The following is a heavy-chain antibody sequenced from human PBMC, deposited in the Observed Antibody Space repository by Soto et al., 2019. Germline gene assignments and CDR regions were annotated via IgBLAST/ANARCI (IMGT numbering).Heavy chain of an antibody. V-gene: IGHV4-30-4*01. J-gene: IGHJ4*02. Sequence: QVQLQESGPGLVKPSQTLSLTCTVSGGSISSGDYYWSWIRQPPGKGLEWIGYIYYSGSTYYNPSLKSRVTMSGDTSKNQFSLKLSSVTAADTAVYYCAREAVVTATPGVLVWGQGTLVTVSS. CDR2: IYYSGST. CDR1: GGSISSGDYY. CDR3: AREAVVTATPGVLV. D-gene: IGHD2-21*02.